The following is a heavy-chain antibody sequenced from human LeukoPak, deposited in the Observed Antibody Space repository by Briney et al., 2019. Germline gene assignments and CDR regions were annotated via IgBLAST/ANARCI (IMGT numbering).Heavy chain of an antibody. Sequence: GGSLRLSCAASGFTFNNYAMSWVRQAPGKGLVWVSRIKGDGSATNYADSVKGRFTISRDNAKNTLYLEMNSLRVEDTAVYYCARDAMGARPDYWGQGSLVTVSS. CDR1: GFTFNNYA. V-gene: IGHV3-74*01. J-gene: IGHJ4*02. CDR3: ARDAMGARPDY. D-gene: IGHD1-26*01. CDR2: IKGDGSAT.